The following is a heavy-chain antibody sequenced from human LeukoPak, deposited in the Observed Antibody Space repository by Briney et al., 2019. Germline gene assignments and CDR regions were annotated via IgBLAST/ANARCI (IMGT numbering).Heavy chain of an antibody. Sequence: GGSLRLSCAASGFTFSSYGMHWVRQAPGKGLEWVAFIRYDGSNKYYADSVKGRFTISRDNSKNTLYLQMNSLRAEDTAVYYCANPPLVTSGGWGQGTLVTVSS. CDR1: GFTFSSYG. CDR2: IRYDGSNK. V-gene: IGHV3-30*02. CDR3: ANPPLVTSGG. D-gene: IGHD2-21*02. J-gene: IGHJ4*02.